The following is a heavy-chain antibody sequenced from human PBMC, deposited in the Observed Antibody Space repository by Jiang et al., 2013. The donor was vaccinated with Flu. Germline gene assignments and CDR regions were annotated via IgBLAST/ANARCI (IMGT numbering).Heavy chain of an antibody. CDR1: GGTFSSYA. CDR2: IIPIFGTA. V-gene: IGHV1-69*06. CDR3: ARDQDPLVVTSSPFDY. D-gene: IGHD3-22*01. J-gene: IGHJ4*02. Sequence: SSVKVSCKASGGTFSSYAISWVRQAPGQGLEWMGGIIPIFGTANYAQKFQGRVTITADKSTSTAYMELSSLRSEDTAVYYCARDQDPLVVTSSPFDYWGQGTLVTVSS.